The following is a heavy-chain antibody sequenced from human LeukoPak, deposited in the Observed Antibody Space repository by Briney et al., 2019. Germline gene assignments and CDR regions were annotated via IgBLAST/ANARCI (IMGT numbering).Heavy chain of an antibody. CDR2: IIPILGIA. J-gene: IGHJ4*02. CDR3: ARLPDSSGYYKTDY. D-gene: IGHD3-22*01. CDR1: GGTFSSYT. V-gene: IGHV1-69*02. Sequence: ASVKVSCKASGGTFSSYTISWVRQAPGQGLEWMGRIIPILGIANYAQKFQGRVTITADKSTSTAYMELSSLRSEDTAVYYCARLPDSSGYYKTDYWGQGTLVTVSS.